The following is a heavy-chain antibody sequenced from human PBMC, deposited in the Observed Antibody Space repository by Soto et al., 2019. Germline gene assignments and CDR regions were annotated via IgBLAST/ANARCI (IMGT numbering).Heavy chain of an antibody. CDR3: TRTSAPGKNYYGMDV. J-gene: IGHJ6*02. CDR1: GYNFINYW. V-gene: IGHV5-51*01. CDR2: ISPGDSHT. Sequence: PGESLKISCKGSGYNFINYWIAWVRQMPGRGLEWMGIISPGDSHTKYSPSLQGQVTISADKSISTAYLQWSSLKASDTAMYYCTRTSAPGKNYYGMDVWGQGTTVTVSS. D-gene: IGHD6-13*01.